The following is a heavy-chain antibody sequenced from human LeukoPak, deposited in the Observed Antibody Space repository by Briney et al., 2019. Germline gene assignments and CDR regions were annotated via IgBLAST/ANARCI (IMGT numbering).Heavy chain of an antibody. CDR1: GFTFSNYA. J-gene: IGHJ6*04. CDR2: LSGSGDIT. Sequence: GGSLRLSCAASGFTFSNYAMSWVRQAPGKGLEWVSALSGSGDITYYADSVKGRFTISRDNSKNTLYLQMTSLRAEDTAVYYCAELGITMIGGVWGKGTTVTISS. CDR3: AELGITMIGGV. D-gene: IGHD3-10*02. V-gene: IGHV3-23*01.